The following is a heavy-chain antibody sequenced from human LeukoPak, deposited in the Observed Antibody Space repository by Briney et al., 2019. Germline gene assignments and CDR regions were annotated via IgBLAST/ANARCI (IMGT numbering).Heavy chain of an antibody. D-gene: IGHD2-2*01. Sequence: PGGSLRLSCAASGFTFSSYSMNWVRQAPGKGLEWVSAISSSSSYIYYADSLKGRFTISRDNARKSPYLHMNSLRAEDTAVYYCVRDDPRRGQLLLGNWFDPWGQGTLVTVSS. CDR3: VRDDPRRGQLLLGNWFDP. CDR2: ISSSSSYI. CDR1: GFTFSSYS. V-gene: IGHV3-21*01. J-gene: IGHJ5*02.